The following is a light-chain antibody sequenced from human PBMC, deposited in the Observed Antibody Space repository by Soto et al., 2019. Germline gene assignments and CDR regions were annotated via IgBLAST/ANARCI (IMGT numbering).Light chain of an antibody. CDR1: ISNIGNNH. CDR2: DIN. CDR3: GTWDFTLNVVV. J-gene: IGLJ3*02. Sequence: QSVLTQPPSVSAAPGQKVTISCSGPISNIGNNHISWYQQLPGTAPKLLIYDINQRPSGIRARFSGSKSGTSATLDITGLQTGDEADYYCGTWDFTLNVVVFGGGTKLTVL. V-gene: IGLV1-51*01.